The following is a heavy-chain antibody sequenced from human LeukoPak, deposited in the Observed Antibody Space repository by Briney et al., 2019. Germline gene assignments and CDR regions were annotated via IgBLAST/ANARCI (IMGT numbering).Heavy chain of an antibody. D-gene: IGHD6-13*01. CDR1: GGSFSTYY. V-gene: IGHV4-4*07. J-gene: IGHJ5*02. Sequence: SETLSLTCTVSGGSFSTYYWSWIRQPAGKGLEWIGHIYTSGTTNYNPPLKSRVTMSIDTSKNQFSLKLSSVTAADTAVYYCARVVAAAGNNWFDPWGQGTLVTVSS. CDR2: IYTSGTT. CDR3: ARVVAAAGNNWFDP.